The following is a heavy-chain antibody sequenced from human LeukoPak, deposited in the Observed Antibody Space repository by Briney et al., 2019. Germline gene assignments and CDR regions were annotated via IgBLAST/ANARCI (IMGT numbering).Heavy chain of an antibody. CDR3: ARGGPGYYLDY. V-gene: IGHV3-9*01. Sequence: GGPLRLSCAASGFTFDDYAMHWVRQAPGKGLEWVSGISWNSGSIGYADSVKGRFTISRDNAKNSLYLQMNILKAGDTAVYYCARGGPGYYLDYWGQGTLVTVSP. J-gene: IGHJ4*02. CDR2: ISWNSGSI. CDR1: GFTFDDYA.